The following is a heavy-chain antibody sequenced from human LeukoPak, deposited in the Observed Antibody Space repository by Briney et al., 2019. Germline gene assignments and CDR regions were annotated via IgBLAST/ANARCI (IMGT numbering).Heavy chain of an antibody. CDR3: ARDRWYDKSDYYYNLDH. V-gene: IGHV1-2*02. J-gene: IGHJ4*02. D-gene: IGHD3-22*01. Sequence: GASVKVSCKASGYTFTGYYMHWVRQAPGQGLEWMGWINPNSGGTNYAQKFQGRVTMTRDTSISTAYMELSRLRSDDTAVYYCARDRWYDKSDYYYNLDHWGQGTLVTVSS. CDR2: INPNSGGT. CDR1: GYTFTGYY.